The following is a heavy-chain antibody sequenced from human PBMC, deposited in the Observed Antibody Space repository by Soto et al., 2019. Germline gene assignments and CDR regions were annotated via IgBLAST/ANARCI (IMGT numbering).Heavy chain of an antibody. CDR2: TYYRSKWYN. J-gene: IGHJ3*02. CDR3: ARDNQYCSGGSCYSWDAFDI. Sequence: SQTLSLTCAISGDSVSSNSAAWNWIRQSPSRGLEWLGRTYYRSKWYNDYAVSVKSRITINPDTSKNQFSLQLNSVTPEDTAVYYCARDNQYCSGGSCYSWDAFDIWGQGTMVTVSS. CDR1: GDSVSSNSAA. V-gene: IGHV6-1*01. D-gene: IGHD2-15*01.